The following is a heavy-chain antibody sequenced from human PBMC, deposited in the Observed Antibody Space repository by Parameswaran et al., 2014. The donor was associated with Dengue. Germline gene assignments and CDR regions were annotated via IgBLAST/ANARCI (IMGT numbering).Heavy chain of an antibody. Sequence: PGKGLEWIGYIYYSGSTYYNPSLKSRVTISVDTSKNQFSLKLSSVTAADTAVYYCARVEIVVVPAAIVNAFDIWGQGTMVTVSS. D-gene: IGHD2-2*02. CDR2: IYYSGST. V-gene: IGHV4-31*02. J-gene: IGHJ3*02. CDR3: ARVEIVVVPAAIVNAFDI.